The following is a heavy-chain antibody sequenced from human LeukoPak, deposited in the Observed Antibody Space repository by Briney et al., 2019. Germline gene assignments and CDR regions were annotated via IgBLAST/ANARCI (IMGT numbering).Heavy chain of an antibody. D-gene: IGHD5-18*01. CDR2: ISSSSSYI. V-gene: IGHV3-21*01. J-gene: IGHJ4*02. Sequence: GGSLRLSCAASGFTFSSYSMNWVRQAPGKGLEWVSSISSSSSYIYYADSVKGRFTISRDNAKNPLYLQMNSLRAEDTAVYYCARGDTAMARLPVDYWGQGTLVTVSS. CDR3: ARGDTAMARLPVDY. CDR1: GFTFSSYS.